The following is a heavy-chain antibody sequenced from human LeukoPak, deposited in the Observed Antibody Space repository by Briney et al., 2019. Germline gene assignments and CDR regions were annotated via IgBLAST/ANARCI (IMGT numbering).Heavy chain of an antibody. D-gene: IGHD5-12*01. J-gene: IGHJ6*03. Sequence: PGGSLRLSCAASGFTFSSYNMNWVRQAPGKGLEWVSSISSSSGYIYYADSVMGRFTISGDNAKNSLYLQMNSLRAEDTAVYYCAKGGGYEAQYYYYYLDVWGKGTTVTISS. CDR2: ISSSSGYI. V-gene: IGHV3-21*01. CDR1: GFTFSSYN. CDR3: AKGGGYEAQYYYYYLDV.